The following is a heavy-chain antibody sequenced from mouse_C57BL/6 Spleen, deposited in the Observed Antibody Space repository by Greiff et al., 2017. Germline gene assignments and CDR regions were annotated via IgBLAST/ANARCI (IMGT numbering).Heavy chain of an antibody. CDR1: GFSLTSYG. CDR3: AWLYYGYDGYAMDY. D-gene: IGHD2-2*01. Sequence: VQVVESGPGLVQPSQSLSITCTVSGFSLTSYGVHWVRQSPGKGLEWLGVIWSGGSTDYNAAFISRLSISKDNSKSQVFFKMNSLQADDTAIYYCAWLYYGYDGYAMDYWVKEPQSPSPQ. CDR2: IWSGGST. V-gene: IGHV2-2*01. J-gene: IGHJ4*01.